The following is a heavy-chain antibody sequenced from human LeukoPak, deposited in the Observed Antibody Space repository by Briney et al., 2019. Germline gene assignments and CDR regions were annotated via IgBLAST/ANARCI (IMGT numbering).Heavy chain of an antibody. V-gene: IGHV3-30*01. J-gene: IGHJ4*02. Sequence: GGSLRLSCAASGFTFSSYAMHWVRQAPGKGLEWVAVISYDGSKKYYADSVKGRFTISRDNSKNTLYLQMNSLRAEDTAVYYCARESLTYYYDSSGYYSPPYWGQGTLVTVSS. D-gene: IGHD3-22*01. CDR3: ARESLTYYYDSSGYYSPPY. CDR2: ISYDGSKK. CDR1: GFTFSSYA.